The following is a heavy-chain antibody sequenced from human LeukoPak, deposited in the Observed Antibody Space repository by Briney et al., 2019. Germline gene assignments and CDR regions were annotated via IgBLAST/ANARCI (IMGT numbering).Heavy chain of an antibody. V-gene: IGHV4-30-2*03. D-gene: IGHD1-26*01. CDR2: ITYSGST. CDR3: ARQGVGATDC. CDR1: GGSISSGGYS. J-gene: IGHJ4*02. Sequence: SQTLSLTCAVSGGSISSGGYSWSWIRQSPGKGLEWIGSITYSGSTYYNPSLESRVTISVDTSEDQFSLRLISVTAVDTAVYYCARQGVGATDCWGQGTLVTVSS.